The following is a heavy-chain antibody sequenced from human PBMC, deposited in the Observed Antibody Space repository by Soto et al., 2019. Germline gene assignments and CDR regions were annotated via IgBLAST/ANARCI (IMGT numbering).Heavy chain of an antibody. CDR2: IYHSGST. V-gene: IGHV4-4*02. Sequence: PSETLSLTCAVSGGSISSSNWWSWVRQPPGKGLEWIGEIYHSGSTNYNPSLKSRVTISVDKSKNQFSLKLSSVTAADTAVYYCARQENYYDSSGYYIGGYYYSGMDVWGQGTTVTVSS. D-gene: IGHD3-22*01. CDR1: GGSISSSNW. CDR3: ARQENYYDSSGYYIGGYYYSGMDV. J-gene: IGHJ6*02.